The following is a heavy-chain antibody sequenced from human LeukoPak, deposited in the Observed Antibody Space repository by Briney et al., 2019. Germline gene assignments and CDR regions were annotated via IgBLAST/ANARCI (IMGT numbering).Heavy chain of an antibody. Sequence: SETLSLTCTVSGGSISSSSYYWGWIRQPPGKGLEWIGSIYYSGSTYYNPSLKSRVTISVDTSKNQFSLKLSSVTAADTAVYYCARVLGSGSYYTEGISWFDPWGQGTLVTVSS. D-gene: IGHD3-10*01. CDR3: ARVLGSGSYYTEGISWFDP. J-gene: IGHJ5*02. V-gene: IGHV4-39*07. CDR1: GGSISSSSYY. CDR2: IYYSGST.